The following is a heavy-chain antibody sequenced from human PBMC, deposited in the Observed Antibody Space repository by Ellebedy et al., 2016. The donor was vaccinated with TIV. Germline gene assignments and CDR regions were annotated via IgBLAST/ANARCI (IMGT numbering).Heavy chain of an antibody. CDR2: IYYSGST. CDR1: GGSISSSSYY. CDR3: ARRDYYGDCYDY. Sequence: MPSETLSLTCTVSGGSISSSSYYWGWIRQPPGKGLEWIGSIYYSGSTHYNPSLKSRVTISVDTSKNQFPLKLSSVTAADTAVYYCARRDYYGDCYDYWGQGTLVTVSS. J-gene: IGHJ4*02. D-gene: IGHD4-17*01. V-gene: IGHV4-39*01.